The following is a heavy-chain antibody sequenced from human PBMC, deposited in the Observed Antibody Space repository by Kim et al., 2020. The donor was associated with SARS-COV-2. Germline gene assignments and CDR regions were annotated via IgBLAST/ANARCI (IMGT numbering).Heavy chain of an antibody. CDR3: ARDPSGSWENCYFDL. D-gene: IGHD2-15*01. J-gene: IGHJ2*01. Sequence: GGSLRLSCEASGFTFSNYGVHWVRQAPGKGLEWVAIISYDGNKKYYVDSVKGRFTISRDNSKNTLYLQMNSLRREDTAVYYCARDPSGSWENCYFDLWGRGPLVTVSS. CDR2: ISYDGNKK. CDR1: GFTFSNYG. V-gene: IGHV3-30*03.